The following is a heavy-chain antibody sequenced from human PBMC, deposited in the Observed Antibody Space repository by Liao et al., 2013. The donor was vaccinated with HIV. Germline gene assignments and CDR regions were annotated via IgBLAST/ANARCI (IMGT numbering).Heavy chain of an antibody. J-gene: IGHJ3*02. Sequence: QVQLQESGPGLVKPSETLSLTCTVSGGSISSYYWSWIRQPAGKGLEWIGRIYTSGSTNYNPSLKSRVTMSVDTSKNQFSLKVSSVTAADTAVYYCARERRENWIDAFDIWGQGTMVTVSS. V-gene: IGHV4-4*07. CDR2: IYTSGST. CDR1: GGSISSYY. D-gene: IGHD1-1*01. CDR3: ARERRENWIDAFDI.